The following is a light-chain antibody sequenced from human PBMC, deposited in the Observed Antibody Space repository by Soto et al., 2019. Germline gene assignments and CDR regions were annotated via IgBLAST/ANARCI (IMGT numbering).Light chain of an antibody. CDR3: QQYGDSPQT. Sequence: EIVLTQSPGTLSLSPGERATLSCRASQSVGSSLSWYQQKPGQAPRLLFYGASNRATAIPDRFCGSGFGTDFTLTITRLEPEDFAVYYCQQYGDSPQTFGPGTKVEI. CDR2: GAS. J-gene: IGKJ1*01. CDR1: QSVGSS. V-gene: IGKV3-20*01.